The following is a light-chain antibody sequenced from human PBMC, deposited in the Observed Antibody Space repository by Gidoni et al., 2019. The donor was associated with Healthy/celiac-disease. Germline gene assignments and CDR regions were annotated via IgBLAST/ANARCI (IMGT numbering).Light chain of an antibody. Sequence: QSALTPPPSASGSPGPSVTISCPGTSSDVGGYNYVSWYQQHPGKAPKLMIYEVSKRPSGVPDRFSGSKSGNTASLTVSGLQAEDEADYYCSSYAGSNNLGVFGGGTKLTVL. J-gene: IGLJ2*01. CDR2: EVS. CDR1: SSDVGGYNY. CDR3: SSYAGSNNLGV. V-gene: IGLV2-8*01.